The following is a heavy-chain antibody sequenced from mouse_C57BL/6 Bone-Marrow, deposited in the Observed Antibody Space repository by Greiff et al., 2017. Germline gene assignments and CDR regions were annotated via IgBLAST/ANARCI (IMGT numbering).Heavy chain of an antibody. J-gene: IGHJ2*01. Sequence: EVQLQQSGPELVKPGASVKISCKASGYSFTGYYMNWVKQSPEKSLEWIGEINPSTGGTTYNQKFKAKATLTVDKSSSTAYMQLKSLTSEDSAVDYCAREDYYSNYFDYWGQGTTLTVSS. CDR1: GYSFTGYY. V-gene: IGHV1-42*01. CDR3: AREDYYSNYFDY. D-gene: IGHD2-5*01. CDR2: INPSTGGT.